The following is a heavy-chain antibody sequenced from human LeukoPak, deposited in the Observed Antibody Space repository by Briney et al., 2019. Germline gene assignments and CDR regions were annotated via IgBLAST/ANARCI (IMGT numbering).Heavy chain of an antibody. Sequence: SETLSLTCTASGGSISSNLYYRGWIRQPPGKGLQWIGNIYYSGSTHYTPSLQSRVTISIDTSNNQFSLKLSSVTPADTAVYYCARYIHGGFDVWGQGKMVTVSS. J-gene: IGHJ3*01. CDR2: IYYSGST. CDR1: GGSISSNLYY. V-gene: IGHV4-39*01. D-gene: IGHD3-16*01. CDR3: ARYIHGGFDV.